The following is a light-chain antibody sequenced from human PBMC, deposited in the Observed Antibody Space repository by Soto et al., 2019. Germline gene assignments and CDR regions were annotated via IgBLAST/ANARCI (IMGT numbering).Light chain of an antibody. V-gene: IGLV1-47*01. CDR3: AAYTGNWNGPV. J-gene: IGLJ2*01. CDR2: RSD. Sequence: SALTQPPSVSGTPGQRVSISCSGDSSTFANNYVHWYQQVPGAAPKLLIYRSDQRPSGIPERFSGSKSGTSASLTISGLRPEDEARYYCAAYTGNWNGPVFGGGTKVTVL. CDR1: SSTFANNY.